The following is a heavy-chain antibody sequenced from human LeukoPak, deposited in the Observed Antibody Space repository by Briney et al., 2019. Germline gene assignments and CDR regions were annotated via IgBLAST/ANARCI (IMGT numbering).Heavy chain of an antibody. CDR2: INHSGST. V-gene: IGHV4-34*01. CDR1: GFTFSSYG. J-gene: IGHJ5*02. D-gene: IGHD3-10*01. Sequence: NSGGSLRLSCTASGFTFSSYGMNWIRQAPGKGLEWIGEINHSGSTNYNPSLKSRVTMSVDTSKNQFSLKLSSVTAADTAVYYCARAPSYSMEWFDPWGQGTLVTVSS. CDR3: ARAPSYSMEWFDP.